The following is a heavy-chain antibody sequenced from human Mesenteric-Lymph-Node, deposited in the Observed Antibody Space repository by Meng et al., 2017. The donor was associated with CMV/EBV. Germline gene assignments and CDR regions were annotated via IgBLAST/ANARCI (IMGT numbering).Heavy chain of an antibody. D-gene: IGHD1-1*01. CDR1: GGAVGKESNG. J-gene: IGHJ5*02. CDR3: ATEHKLVRANWFDP. V-gene: IGHV4-61*01. Sequence: SGGAVGKESNGWSVSRQRPGKGQEWKGYTYNSGSTDGNTYVKSRVTRAVETSKNQFTLKLSAVTAADTAVYDGATEHKLVRANWFDPWSQGTLVTVSS. CDR2: TYNSGST.